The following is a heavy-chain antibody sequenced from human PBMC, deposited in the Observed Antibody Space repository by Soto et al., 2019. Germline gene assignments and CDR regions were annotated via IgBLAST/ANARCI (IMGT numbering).Heavy chain of an antibody. J-gene: IGHJ4*02. V-gene: IGHV1-69*01. CDR1: GGTFSSYA. CDR2: IIPIFGTA. Sequence: QVQLVQSGAEVKKPGSSVKVSCKASGGTFSSYAISWVRQAPGQGLEWMGGIIPIFGTANYAQKFQGRVTIPADESTSAAYMELSSLRSEDTAVYYCAREGASGSHIGYWGQGTLVTVSS. D-gene: IGHD3-22*01. CDR3: AREGASGSHIGY.